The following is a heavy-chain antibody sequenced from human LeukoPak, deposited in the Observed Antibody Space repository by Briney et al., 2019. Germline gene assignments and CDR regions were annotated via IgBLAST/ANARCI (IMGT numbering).Heavy chain of an antibody. J-gene: IGHJ4*02. V-gene: IGHV3-48*04. D-gene: IGHD3-10*01. CDR1: GFTFSSYG. CDR3: ARDGGATLVRGVITFDY. Sequence: GGSLRLSCAASGFTFSSYGMHWVRLAPGKGLEWVSYISSSSSTIHYADSVKGRFTISRDNTKNSLYLQMNSLRAEDTAVYYCARDGGATLVRGVITFDYWGQGTLVTVSS. CDR2: ISSSSSTI.